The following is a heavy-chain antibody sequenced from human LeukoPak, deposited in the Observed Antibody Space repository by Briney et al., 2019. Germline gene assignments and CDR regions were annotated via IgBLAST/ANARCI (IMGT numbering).Heavy chain of an antibody. V-gene: IGHV3-23*01. J-gene: IGHJ4*02. D-gene: IGHD3-9*01. CDR3: AKIRRYFDWPSFDY. CDR2: ISGSVGST. Sequence: GGSLRLSCAASGFTFSTYGMSWVRQAPGKGLEWVSGISGSVGSTYYADPVKGRFTISRDNSKNTLYLQMNSLRVEDTAVYYCAKIRRYFDWPSFDYWGQGTLVTVSS. CDR1: GFTFSTYG.